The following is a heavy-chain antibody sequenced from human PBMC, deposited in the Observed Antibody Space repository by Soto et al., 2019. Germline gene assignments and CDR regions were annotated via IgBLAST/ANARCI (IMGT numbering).Heavy chain of an antibody. Sequence: EVQLVESGGGLVKPGGPLRLSCAASGFTFSNAWMRWVRQAPGKGLEWVGRIKSKTDGGTTDYAAPVKGRFTISRDYSKNTLYLQMNSLKTSDTAVYYCTTQYYDFWSGYVDVWGKGTTVTVSS. V-gene: IGHV3-15*01. J-gene: IGHJ6*03. CDR1: GFTFSNAW. CDR2: IKSKTDGGTT. D-gene: IGHD3-3*01. CDR3: TTQYYDFWSGYVDV.